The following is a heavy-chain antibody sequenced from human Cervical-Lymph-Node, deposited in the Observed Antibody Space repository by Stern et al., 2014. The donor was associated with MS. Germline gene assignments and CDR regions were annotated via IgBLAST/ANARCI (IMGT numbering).Heavy chain of an antibody. D-gene: IGHD6-19*01. J-gene: IGHJ4*02. CDR3: AKDRTSSSWGVDY. CDR1: GFNFGDYG. CDR2: ISWNSDKI. Sequence: EVQLVESGGGLVQPGRSLRLSCAASGFNFGDYGMHWVRQAPGKGLEWGSGISWNSDKIVYAESVKGRFTISRDNAKDSLYLQMDSLRVEDTALYYCAKDRTSSSWGVDYWGQGTLVTVSS. V-gene: IGHV3-9*01.